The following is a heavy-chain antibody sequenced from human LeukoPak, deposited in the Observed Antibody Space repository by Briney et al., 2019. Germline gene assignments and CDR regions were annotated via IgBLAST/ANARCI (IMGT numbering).Heavy chain of an antibody. CDR3: ATAPRIFDLDSDNRFGDY. J-gene: IGHJ4*02. V-gene: IGHV1-69-2*01. D-gene: IGHD3/OR15-3a*01. Sequence: KISCKASGYTFTAYYIHWVQQAPGKGLEWMGRLDPEDGESIYAGRFQGMVTMTADTSTNTAYMELSSLGSDDTAVYYCATAPRIFDLDSDNRFGDYWGQGTLVTVSS. CDR1: GYTFTAYY. CDR2: LDPEDGES.